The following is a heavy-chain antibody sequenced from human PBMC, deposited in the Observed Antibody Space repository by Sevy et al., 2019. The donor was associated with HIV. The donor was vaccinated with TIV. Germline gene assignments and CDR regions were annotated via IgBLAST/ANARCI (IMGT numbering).Heavy chain of an antibody. J-gene: IGHJ4*02. CDR2: ISHDGSEK. CDR3: ARTAHSGWAFFDY. D-gene: IGHD6-19*01. Sequence: GGSLRLSCAASRFSFSVYAMHWVRQDPGRGLEWVAVISHDGSEKFYADSVKGRFTVSRDNGKNSLYLQMNSLRAEDTAVYYCARTAHSGWAFFDYWGQGTLVTVSS. V-gene: IGHV3-30*04. CDR1: RFSFSVYA.